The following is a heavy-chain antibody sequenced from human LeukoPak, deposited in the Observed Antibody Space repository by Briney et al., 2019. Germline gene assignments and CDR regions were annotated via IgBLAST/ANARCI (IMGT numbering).Heavy chain of an antibody. CDR3: ARVRGYIVVVPAAMSSNWFDP. V-gene: IGHV1-18*01. CDR2: ISAYNGNT. D-gene: IGHD2-2*01. J-gene: IGHJ5*02. Sequence: ASVNVSCKASGYTFTSYGISWVRQAPGQGLECMGWISAYNGNTNYAQKLQGRVTMTTDTSTSTAYMELRSLRSDDTAVYYCARVRGYIVVVPAAMSSNWFDPWGQGTLVTVSS. CDR1: GYTFTSYG.